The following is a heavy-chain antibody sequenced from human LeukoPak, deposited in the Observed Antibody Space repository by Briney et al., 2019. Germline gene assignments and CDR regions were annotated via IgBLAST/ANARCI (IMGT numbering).Heavy chain of an antibody. CDR2: TFYRSQWYN. CDR1: GDSVSSRSVA. Sequence: SQTLSLTCDISGDSVSSRSVAWNWIRQSPSRGLEWLGRTFYRSQWYNDYALSVSVRITINADTSKNQFSLHLNSVTPEDTAVYYCARSRWNYDNYFDPWGQGILVTVSS. V-gene: IGHV6-1*01. CDR3: ARSRWNYDNYFDP. D-gene: IGHD1-7*01. J-gene: IGHJ5*02.